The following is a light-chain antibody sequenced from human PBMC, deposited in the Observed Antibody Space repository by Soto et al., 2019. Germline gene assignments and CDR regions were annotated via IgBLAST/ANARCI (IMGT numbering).Light chain of an antibody. Sequence: VVVTKWRATVSVCPGERATLSCRASLSVSSYLAWYQQRPGQAPRLLIYDASNGATGIPARFSGSGSGTGFTLTISILEPEDFAVFFREQGSKWPEVFGQGTKVDIK. V-gene: IGKV3-11*01. CDR1: LSVSSY. CDR3: EQGSKWPEV. CDR2: DAS. J-gene: IGKJ1*01.